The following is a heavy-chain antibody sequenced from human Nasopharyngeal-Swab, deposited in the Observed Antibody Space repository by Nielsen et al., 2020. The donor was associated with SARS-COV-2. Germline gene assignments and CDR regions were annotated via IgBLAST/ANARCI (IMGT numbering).Heavy chain of an antibody. CDR3: ARGVPAAAFDY. J-gene: IGHJ4*02. D-gene: IGHD2-2*01. CDR1: GFTFSSYG. V-gene: IGHV3-33*01. CDR2: IWYDGSNK. Sequence: WGSLRLSCAASGFTFSSYGMHWVRQAPGKGLEWVAVIWYDGSNKYYADSVKGRFTISRDNSKNTLYLQMNSLRAEDTAVYYCARGVPAAAFDYWGQGTLVTVTS.